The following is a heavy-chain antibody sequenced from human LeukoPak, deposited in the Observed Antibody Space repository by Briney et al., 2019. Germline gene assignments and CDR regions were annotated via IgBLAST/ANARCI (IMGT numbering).Heavy chain of an antibody. Sequence: PSETLSLTCTVSGGSISSYYWSWIRQPPGKGLEWIGYIYYSGSTNYNPSLKSRVTISVDTSKNQFSLKLSSVTAADTAVYYCARHETYYYDSSGKDAFDIWGQGTMVTVSS. CDR3: ARHETYYYDSSGKDAFDI. CDR1: GGSISSYY. V-gene: IGHV4-59*08. J-gene: IGHJ3*02. D-gene: IGHD3-22*01. CDR2: IYYSGST.